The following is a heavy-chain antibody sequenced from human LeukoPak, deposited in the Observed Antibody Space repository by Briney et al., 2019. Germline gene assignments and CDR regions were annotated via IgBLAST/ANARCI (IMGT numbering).Heavy chain of an antibody. CDR2: ISYDGSNK. CDR1: GFTFSDYA. Sequence: GGSLRLSCAASGFTFSDYALHWVRRAPGKGLEWGAVISYDGSNKYYADSVKGRFTISRDNSKNTLYLQMNSLRAEDTAVYYCAISGRDILTGYFSYWGQGTLVTVSS. V-gene: IGHV3-30-3*01. CDR3: AISGRDILTGYFSY. D-gene: IGHD3-9*01. J-gene: IGHJ4*02.